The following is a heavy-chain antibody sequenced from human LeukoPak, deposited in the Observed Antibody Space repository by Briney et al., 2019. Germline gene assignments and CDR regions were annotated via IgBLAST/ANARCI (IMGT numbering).Heavy chain of an antibody. D-gene: IGHD3-9*01. V-gene: IGHV3-30*18. CDR3: AKESGRYFDWLSETPDYFDY. J-gene: IGHJ4*02. CDR2: ISYDGSNK. CDR1: GFTFSSYG. Sequence: GGSLRLSCAASGFTFSSYGMHWVRQAPGKGLEWVAVISYDGSNKYYADSVKGRFTISRDNSKNTLYLQMNSLRAEDTAVYYCAKESGRYFDWLSETPDYFDYWGQGTLVTVSS.